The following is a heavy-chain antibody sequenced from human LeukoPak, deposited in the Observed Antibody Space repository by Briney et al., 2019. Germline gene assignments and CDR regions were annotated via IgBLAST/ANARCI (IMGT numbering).Heavy chain of an antibody. CDR1: GFTLSSYW. CDR2: ISYDGSNK. D-gene: IGHD6-6*01. J-gene: IGHJ5*02. Sequence: GGSLRLSCAASGFTLSSYWMSWVRQAPGKGLEWVAVISYDGSNKYYADSVKGRFTISRDNSKNTLYLQMNSLRAEDTAVYYCARDSPHASTSGDPWGQGTLVTVSS. V-gene: IGHV3-30*03. CDR3: ARDSPHASTSGDP.